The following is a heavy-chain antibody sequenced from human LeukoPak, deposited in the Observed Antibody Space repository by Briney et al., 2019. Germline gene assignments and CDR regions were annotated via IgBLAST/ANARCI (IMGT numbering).Heavy chain of an antibody. Sequence: GGFLRLSCAASGFTFSSYAMSWVRQAPGKGLEWVSAISGSGGSTYYADSVKGRFTISRDNSKNTLYLQMNSLRAEDTAVYYCAKVPEDYYDSSGYYGGTFYFDYWGQGTLVTVSS. CDR2: ISGSGGST. V-gene: IGHV3-23*01. D-gene: IGHD3-22*01. CDR1: GFTFSSYA. J-gene: IGHJ4*02. CDR3: AKVPEDYYDSSGYYGGTFYFDY.